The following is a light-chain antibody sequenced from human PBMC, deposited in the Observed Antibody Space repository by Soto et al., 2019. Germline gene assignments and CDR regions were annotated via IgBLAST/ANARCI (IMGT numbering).Light chain of an antibody. Sequence: IQMTQSPYSLSASVGDRITITCRASQTIGTYLNWYQQVPGKVPKLLIYASSSLQTGVPSRFSGSGSGTHFTLIINSLQPEDFGTYYCQQSFNLPRTFGPGTRVETK. J-gene: IGKJ1*01. CDR2: ASS. CDR1: QTIGTY. CDR3: QQSFNLPRT. V-gene: IGKV1-39*01.